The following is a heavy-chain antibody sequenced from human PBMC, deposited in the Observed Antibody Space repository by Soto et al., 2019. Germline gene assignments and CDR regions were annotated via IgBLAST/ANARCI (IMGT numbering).Heavy chain of an antibody. CDR1: GGSISSGDYY. CDR2: IYYSGST. CDR3: ARDVTVGYFDY. V-gene: IGHV4-30-4*01. Sequence: SETLSLTCTVSGGSISSGDYYWSWIRQPPGKGLEWIGYIYYSGSTYYNPSLKSRVTISVDTSKNQFSLKLSSVTAADTAVYYCARDVTVGYFDYWGQGTLVTVSS. D-gene: IGHD2-8*02. J-gene: IGHJ4*02.